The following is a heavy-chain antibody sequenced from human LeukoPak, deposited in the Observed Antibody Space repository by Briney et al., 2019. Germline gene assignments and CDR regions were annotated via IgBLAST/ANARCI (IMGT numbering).Heavy chain of an antibody. D-gene: IGHD6-19*01. J-gene: IGHJ4*02. Sequence: ASVKVSCKASGYTFTSYYMHWVRQAPGQGLEWMGIINPSGGSTSYAQKFQGRVTMTRDTSTSTAYMELRSLRSDDTAVYYCAASGWSKPYYFDYWGQGTLVTVSS. V-gene: IGHV1-46*01. CDR3: AASGWSKPYYFDY. CDR1: GYTFTSYY. CDR2: INPSGGST.